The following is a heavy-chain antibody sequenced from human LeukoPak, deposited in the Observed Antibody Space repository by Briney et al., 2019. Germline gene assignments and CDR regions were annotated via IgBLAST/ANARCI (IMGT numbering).Heavy chain of an antibody. CDR1: GGTFSSYA. D-gene: IGHD3-22*01. V-gene: IGHV1-69*13. Sequence: SVKVSCKASGGTFSSYAISWVRQAPGQGLEWMGGIIPIFGTANYAQKFTITADESTSTAYMELSSLRSEDTAVYYCARVRQRYYYDSSGYSGLGYWGQGTLSPSPQ. CDR3: ARVRQRYYYDSSGYSGLGY. CDR2: IIPIFGTA. J-gene: IGHJ4*02.